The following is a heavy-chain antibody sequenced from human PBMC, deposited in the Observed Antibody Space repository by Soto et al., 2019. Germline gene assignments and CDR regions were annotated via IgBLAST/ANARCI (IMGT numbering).Heavy chain of an antibody. D-gene: IGHD3-22*01. CDR3: VKGEYYYDSSGYYPFDY. CDR2: VSYDGSNK. CDR1: GFSFSSYA. V-gene: IGHV3-30*14. Sequence: GGSLRLSCAASGFSFSSYAIHWVRQAPGKGLEWVTIVSYDGSNKYYADSVKGRFTISRDNSKNMLYLQMDSLRADDTAVYYCVKGEYYYDSSGYYPFDYWGQGTLVTVSS. J-gene: IGHJ4*02.